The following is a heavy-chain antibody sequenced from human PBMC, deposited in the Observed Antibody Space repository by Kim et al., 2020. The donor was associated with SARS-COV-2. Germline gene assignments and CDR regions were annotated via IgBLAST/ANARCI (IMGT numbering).Heavy chain of an antibody. D-gene: IGHD3-3*01. V-gene: IGHV3-64D*06. J-gene: IGHJ5*02. CDR3: VKDTLEWLLSYNWFDP. Sequence: SVKGRFTISRDNSKNTLYLQMSSLRAEDTAVYYCVKDTLEWLLSYNWFDPWGQGTLVTVSS.